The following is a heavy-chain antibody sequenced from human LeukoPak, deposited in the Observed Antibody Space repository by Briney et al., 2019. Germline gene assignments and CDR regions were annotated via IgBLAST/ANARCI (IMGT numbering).Heavy chain of an antibody. CDR1: GYGFTSYW. Sequence: GESLKISCKGSGYGFTSYWIGWVRQMPGKGLEWMGIIYPGDSDTRYSPSFQGQVTISADKSISTAYLQWSSLKASDTAMYYCARHETKYSGSYYYYYGMDVWGQGTTVTVSS. CDR3: ARHETKYSGSYYYYYGMDV. J-gene: IGHJ6*02. CDR2: IYPGDSDT. V-gene: IGHV5-51*01. D-gene: IGHD1-26*01.